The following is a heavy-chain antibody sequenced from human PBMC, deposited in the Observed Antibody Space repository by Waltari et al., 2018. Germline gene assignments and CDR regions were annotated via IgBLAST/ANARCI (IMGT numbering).Heavy chain of an antibody. CDR1: GGSISTSTHY. D-gene: IGHD3-10*01. Sequence: QLQLQESGPRLVRSSETLSLTCTVSGGSISTSTHYWAWIRQHPGKGQEWIGSVYYNGHAYYNPSLESRVTMSVDTSKNHFSLDLESVSTPDTSIYFCARSFGGSGSYKFDYWGQGILVTVSS. J-gene: IGHJ4*02. CDR2: VYYNGHA. V-gene: IGHV4-39*02. CDR3: ARSFGGSGSYKFDY.